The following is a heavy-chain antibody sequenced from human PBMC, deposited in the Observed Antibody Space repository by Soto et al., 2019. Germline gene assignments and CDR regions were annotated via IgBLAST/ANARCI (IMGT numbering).Heavy chain of an antibody. CDR2: ISSSSSYI. CDR3: ARDLYGSGSHSFDY. V-gene: IGHV3-21*01. D-gene: IGHD3-10*01. J-gene: IGHJ4*02. Sequence: EVQLVESGGGLVKPGGSLRLSCAASGFTFSSYSMNWVRQAPGKGLEWVSSISSSSSYIYYADSVKGRFTISRDNAKNSLYLQMKSLRAEDTAVYYCARDLYGSGSHSFDYWGQGTLVPVSS. CDR1: GFTFSSYS.